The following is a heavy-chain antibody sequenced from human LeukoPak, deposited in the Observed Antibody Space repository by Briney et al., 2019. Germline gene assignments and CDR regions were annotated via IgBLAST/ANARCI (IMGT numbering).Heavy chain of an antibody. V-gene: IGHV3-11*04. D-gene: IGHD5-12*01. CDR3: ARARPSMWIDY. J-gene: IGHJ4*02. CDR1: GFTFSDYY. CDR2: ISSSGSTI. Sequence: GGSLRLSCAASGFTFSDYYMRWIRQAPGKGLEWVSYISSSGSTIYYADSVRGRFTISRDNAKNSLYLQMNSLRPEDTAVYYCARARPSMWIDYWGQGTLVTVSS.